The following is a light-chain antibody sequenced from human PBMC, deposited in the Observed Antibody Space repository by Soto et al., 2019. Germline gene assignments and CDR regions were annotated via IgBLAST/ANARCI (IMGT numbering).Light chain of an antibody. V-gene: IGKV3-20*01. Sequence: EIVLTQSPGTLSLSPGERATLSCRASQSVSSNYLVWYQQKPGQPPRLLIYGASSRATGIPDRFSGSGSGTDFTLTISRLEPEDVALDYCQQFGSSPPWTFGQGTKVEIK. CDR2: GAS. J-gene: IGKJ1*01. CDR1: QSVSSNY. CDR3: QQFGSSPPWT.